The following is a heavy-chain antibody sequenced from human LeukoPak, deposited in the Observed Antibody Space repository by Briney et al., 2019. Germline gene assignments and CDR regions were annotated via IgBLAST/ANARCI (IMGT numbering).Heavy chain of an antibody. D-gene: IGHD3-22*01. J-gene: IGHJ3*02. CDR3: GGGSGDCSGYYPHAFDI. CDR2: INPNSGGT. Sequence: WPPVKVSCKASGYTFTGYYMHWVRQAPGQGLEWMGWINPNSGGTNYAQKFQGRVTMTRDTSISTAYMELSRLRSDDTAVDYCGGGSGDCSGYYPHAFDIWGKGQWSPSLQ. CDR1: GYTFTGYY. V-gene: IGHV1-2*02.